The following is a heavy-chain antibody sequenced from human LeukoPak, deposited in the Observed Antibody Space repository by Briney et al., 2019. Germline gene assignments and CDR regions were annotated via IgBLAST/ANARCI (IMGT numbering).Heavy chain of an antibody. CDR3: ASSFSYCSGGSCYYAFDI. CDR1: GGSISSYY. Sequence: SETLSLTCTVSGGSISSYYWSWIRQPPGKGLEWIGYIYYSGSTNYNPPLKSRVTISVDTSKNQFSLKLSSVTAADTAVYYCASSFSYCSGGSCYYAFDIWGQGTMVTVSS. V-gene: IGHV4-59*08. CDR2: IYYSGST. J-gene: IGHJ3*02. D-gene: IGHD2-15*01.